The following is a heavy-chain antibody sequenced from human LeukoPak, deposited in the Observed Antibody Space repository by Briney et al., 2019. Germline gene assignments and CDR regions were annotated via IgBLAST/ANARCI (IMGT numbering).Heavy chain of an antibody. D-gene: IGHD1-26*01. Sequence: ASVKVSCKASGGAFTTYATSWVRQAPGQGLEWMGGIIPIFGTTTYAQKFQGRVTITADELTSTTYMELSRLTSEDTAVYYCARDGRALEGTYSNDYWGQGTLVTVSS. V-gene: IGHV1-69*13. J-gene: IGHJ4*02. CDR2: IIPIFGTT. CDR3: ARDGRALEGTYSNDY. CDR1: GGAFTTYA.